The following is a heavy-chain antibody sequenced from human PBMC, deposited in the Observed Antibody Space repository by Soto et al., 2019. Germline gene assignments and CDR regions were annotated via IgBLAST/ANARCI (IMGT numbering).Heavy chain of an antibody. CDR1: GGSISSYY. D-gene: IGHD4-17*01. CDR2: IYYSGST. Sequence: PSETLSLTCTVSGGSISSYYWSWIRQPPGKGLEWIGYIYYSGSTNYNPSLKSRVTISVDTSKNQFSLKLSSVTAADTAVYYCARAHDYGDHYYFDYWGQGTLVTVYS. CDR3: ARAHDYGDHYYFDY. J-gene: IGHJ4*02. V-gene: IGHV4-59*01.